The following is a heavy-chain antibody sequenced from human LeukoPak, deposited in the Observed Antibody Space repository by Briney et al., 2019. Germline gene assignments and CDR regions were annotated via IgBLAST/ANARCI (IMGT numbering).Heavy chain of an antibody. J-gene: IGHJ3*02. V-gene: IGHV3-30*02. CDR3: ARLELIVVVNDAFDI. CDR2: IRYDGSNK. CDR1: GFTFSSYW. D-gene: IGHD3-22*01. Sequence: GGSLRLSCAASGFTFSSYWMTWVRQAPGKGLEWVAFIRYDGSNKYYADSVKGRFTISRDNSKNTLYLQMNSLRAEDTAVYYCARLELIVVVNDAFDIWGQGTMVTVSS.